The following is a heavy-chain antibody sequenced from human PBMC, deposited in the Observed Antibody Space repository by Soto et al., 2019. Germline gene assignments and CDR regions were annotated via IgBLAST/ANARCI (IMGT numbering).Heavy chain of an antibody. CDR3: AKVLYSSGSLS. J-gene: IGHJ4*02. Sequence: GGSLRLSCAASGFTFSSYGMHWVRQAPGKGLEWVAVISYDGSNKYYADSVKGRFTISRDNSKNTLYLQMNSLRAEDTAVYYCAKVLYSSGSLSWGQGTLVPVS. CDR2: ISYDGSNK. D-gene: IGHD6-19*01. CDR1: GFTFSSYG. V-gene: IGHV3-30*18.